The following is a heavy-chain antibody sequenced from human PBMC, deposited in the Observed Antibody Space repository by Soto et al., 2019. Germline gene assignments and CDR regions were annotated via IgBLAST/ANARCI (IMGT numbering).Heavy chain of an antibody. Sequence: QLQLQESGPGLVKPSETLSLTCTVSGGSISSSSYYWGWIRQPPGKGLEWIGSIYYSGSTYYNPSLKSRVTISVDTSKNQSSLTPSPVTAADTAVYYCARPDHLGDQLEAFYGMDVWGQGTTVTVSS. V-gene: IGHV4-39*01. CDR1: GGSISSSSYY. J-gene: IGHJ6*02. CDR3: ARPDHLGDQLEAFYGMDV. CDR2: IYYSGST. D-gene: IGHD2-2*01.